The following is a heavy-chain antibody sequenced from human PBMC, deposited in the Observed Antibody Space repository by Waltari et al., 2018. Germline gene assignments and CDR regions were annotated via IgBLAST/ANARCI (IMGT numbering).Heavy chain of an antibody. CDR2: VSAKSDFT. V-gene: IGHV3-23*01. CDR3: ARYISRGRELMS. CDR1: GFVFGSYA. J-gene: IGHJ4*02. Sequence: EVQLLESGGGLVQPGGSLRLYCVDSGFVFGSYAMTWVRQAPGKGLEWVSGVSAKSDFTNYADSVKGRFTISRDNSKNTLYLQMNSLRVEDAALYYCARYISRGRELMSWGQGTLVTVSS. D-gene: IGHD1-7*01.